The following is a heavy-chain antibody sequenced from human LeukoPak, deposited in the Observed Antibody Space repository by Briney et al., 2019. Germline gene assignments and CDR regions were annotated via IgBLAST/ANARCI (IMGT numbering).Heavy chain of an antibody. CDR3: AKPHAGTTSAFDI. D-gene: IGHD1-1*01. Sequence: SVKVSCKASGGTFSSYAISWVRQAPGQGLEWMGGIIPIFGTANYAQKFQGRVTITADKSTSTAYMELSSLRSEDTAVYYCAKPHAGTTSAFDIWGQGTMVTVSS. V-gene: IGHV1-69*06. J-gene: IGHJ3*02. CDR1: GGTFSSYA. CDR2: IIPIFGTA.